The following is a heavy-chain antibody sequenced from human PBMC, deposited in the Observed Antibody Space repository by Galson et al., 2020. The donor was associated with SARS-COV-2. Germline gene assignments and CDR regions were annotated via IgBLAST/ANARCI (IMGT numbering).Heavy chain of an antibody. V-gene: IGHV3-53*01. J-gene: IGHJ4*02. CDR2: IYSGGSS. CDR1: GFTVSRYY. D-gene: IGHD3-10*01. Sequence: GGSLRLSCTASGFTVSRYYISWFRQSPGKGLEWVSSIYSGGSSSYADSVKGRFTMSRDNSKNMVYLQMDTLRAHDTAFYYCAGGFGPGNLVGLYYFAYWGQGTQVNVSS. CDR3: AGGFGPGNLVGLYYFAY.